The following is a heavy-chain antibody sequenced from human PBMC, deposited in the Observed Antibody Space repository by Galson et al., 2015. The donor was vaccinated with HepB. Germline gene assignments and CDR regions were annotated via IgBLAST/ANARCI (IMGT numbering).Heavy chain of an antibody. CDR2: TSTYNANA. J-gene: IGHJ4*02. Sequence: SVKVSCKASGYTFTDYGISWVRQAPGHGLEWMGWTSTYNANANYGLHVQDRVFMTTDRSTNTAYLELRSLRTDDTAVYYCARDLREAPKNFDYWGQGTLVTVSS. CDR3: ARDLREAPKNFDY. D-gene: IGHD2/OR15-2a*01. V-gene: IGHV1-18*01. CDR1: GYTFTDYG.